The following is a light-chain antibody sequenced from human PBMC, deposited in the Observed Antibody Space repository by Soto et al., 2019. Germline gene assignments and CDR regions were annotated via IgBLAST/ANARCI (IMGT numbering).Light chain of an antibody. J-gene: IGLJ2*01. Sequence: NFMLTQPHSVSESPGKTVTISCTRSSGSIASNYVQWYQQRPGSAPTTVIYEDNQRPSGVPDRFSGSIDSSSNSASLTSSGLQTEDAADYYCQSYDSSNRGVVFGGGTKLTVL. CDR1: SGSIASNY. CDR2: EDN. V-gene: IGLV6-57*04. CDR3: QSYDSSNRGVV.